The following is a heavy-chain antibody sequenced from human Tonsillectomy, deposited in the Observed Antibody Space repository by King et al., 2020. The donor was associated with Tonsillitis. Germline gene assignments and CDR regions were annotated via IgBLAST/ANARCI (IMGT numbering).Heavy chain of an antibody. D-gene: IGHD1-1*01. CDR1: GDSVSSNSAA. Sequence: VQLQQSCPGLVKPSQTLSLTCSISGDSVSSNSAACNWIRQSPSRGLELLGRTYYRSKWDNDYVVYVKSRITINPDTSKNQFSLQLNSVTPDDTAVYYCARAGVGVKDWNLDYWGQGTLVTVSS. J-gene: IGHJ4*02. V-gene: IGHV6-1*01. CDR2: TYYRSKWDN. CDR3: ARAGVGVKDWNLDY.